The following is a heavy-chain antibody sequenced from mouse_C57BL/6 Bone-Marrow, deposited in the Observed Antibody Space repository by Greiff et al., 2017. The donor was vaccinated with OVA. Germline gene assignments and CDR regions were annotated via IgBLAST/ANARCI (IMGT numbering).Heavy chain of an antibody. CDR2: IDPSDSST. CDR1: GYTFTSYW. V-gene: IGHV1-69*01. J-gene: IGHJ4*01. CDR3: AKEGSSDAMDY. D-gene: IGHD1-1*01. Sequence: QVQLKQPGAELVMPGASVKLSCKASGYTFTSYWMHWVKQRPGQGLEWIGEIDPSDSSTNYNQKFKGKSTLTVDKSSSTAYMQLSSLTSEDSAVYYCAKEGSSDAMDYCGQGTAVTVSS.